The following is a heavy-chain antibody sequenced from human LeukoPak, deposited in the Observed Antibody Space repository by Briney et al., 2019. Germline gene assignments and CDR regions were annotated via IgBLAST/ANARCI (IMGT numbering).Heavy chain of an antibody. Sequence: GASVKVSCKTSGYTFTGYHVHWVRQAPGQGLEWMGWFNANSGGTKYAQKFQGRVTMTRDTPIGTDYMELTSLISDDTAVYYCARDPYDGNYYFDYWGQGTLVTVAS. V-gene: IGHV1-2*02. CDR1: GYTFTGYH. D-gene: IGHD3-3*01. CDR3: ARDPYDGNYYFDY. CDR2: FNANSGGT. J-gene: IGHJ4*02.